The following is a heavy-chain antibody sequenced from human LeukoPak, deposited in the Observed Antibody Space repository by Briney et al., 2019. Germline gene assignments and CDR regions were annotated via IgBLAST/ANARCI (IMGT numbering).Heavy chain of an antibody. Sequence: SGTLSLTCALSGGSLSGYYWSWLRQPPGKGREWSGEINNSGRTNYNPSPTSGVTISADTTKKQLSLKLSSGTDAETPLYFCAGHRMVVVTAYFVLWGERPRLTVSS. CDR3: AGHRMVVVTAYFVL. J-gene: IGHJ4*02. CDR1: GGSLSGYY. V-gene: IGHV4-34*01. D-gene: IGHD2-21*02. CDR2: INNSGRT.